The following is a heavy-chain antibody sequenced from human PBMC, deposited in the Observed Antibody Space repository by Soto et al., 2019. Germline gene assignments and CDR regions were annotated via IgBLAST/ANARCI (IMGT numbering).Heavy chain of an antibody. V-gene: IGHV3-30*18. CDR3: AKDQTHAFDI. Sequence: QVQLVESGGGVVQPGRSLRLSCAASGFTFSTYGMYWVRQAPGKGLEWVAVISDDGNSKYYADSVKGRFTISRDNSKNTVYLQMNSLRLEDTAVYYCAKDQTHAFDIWGQGTRVTVSS. J-gene: IGHJ3*02. CDR2: ISDDGNSK. CDR1: GFTFSTYG.